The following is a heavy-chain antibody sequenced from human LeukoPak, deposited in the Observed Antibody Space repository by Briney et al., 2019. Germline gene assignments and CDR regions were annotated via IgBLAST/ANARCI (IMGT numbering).Heavy chain of an antibody. J-gene: IGHJ4*02. Sequence: PGGALRLSCSASGFTFSRYAMHWVRQAPGEGLEYVSAISCNGGSTYYADSVKGRFTISRDNSRNTLHLQMSSLRVEDTAVYYCVKDSSSGSYFDYWGQGTLVTVSS. CDR3: VKDSSSGSYFDY. CDR2: ISCNGGST. CDR1: GFTFSRYA. V-gene: IGHV3-64D*06. D-gene: IGHD3-10*01.